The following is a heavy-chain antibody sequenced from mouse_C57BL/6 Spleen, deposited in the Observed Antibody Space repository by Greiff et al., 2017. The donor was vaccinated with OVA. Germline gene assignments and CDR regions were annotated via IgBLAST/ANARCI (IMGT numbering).Heavy chain of an antibody. CDR3: TTVNFWYFDV. CDR1: GFNIKDYY. CDR2: IDPEDGDT. J-gene: IGHJ1*03. Sequence: VQLKESGAELVRPGASVKLSCTASGFNIKDYYMHWVKQRPEQGLEWIGRIDPEDGDTEYAPTFQGKATMTADTASNTAYLQLISLTSEDTAVYYCTTVNFWYFDVWGTGTTVTVSS. V-gene: IGHV14-1*01.